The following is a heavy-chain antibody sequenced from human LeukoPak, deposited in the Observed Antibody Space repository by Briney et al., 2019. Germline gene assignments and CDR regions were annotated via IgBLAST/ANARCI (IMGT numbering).Heavy chain of an antibody. D-gene: IGHD3-16*01. J-gene: IGHJ6*03. CDR1: GGSISSYY. Sequence: PSETLSLTCTVSGGSISSYYWSWIRQPPGKGLEWIGYIYYSGSTNYNPSLKSRVTISVDTSKNQFSLKLSSVTAADTAVYYCARGGAMTRPYYYYYVDVWGKGTTVTVSS. V-gene: IGHV4-59*01. CDR3: ARGGAMTRPYYYYYVDV. CDR2: IYYSGST.